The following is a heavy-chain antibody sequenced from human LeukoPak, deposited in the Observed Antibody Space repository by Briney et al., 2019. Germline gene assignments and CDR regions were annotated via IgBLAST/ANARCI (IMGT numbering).Heavy chain of an antibody. J-gene: IGHJ4*02. D-gene: IGHD3-16*02. CDR1: GFTFSSYA. CDR3: ARGLSDDLDVWGSYRYPY. CDR2: ISYDGSNK. V-gene: IGHV3-30-3*01. Sequence: GGSLRLSCAASGFTFSSYAMHWVRQAPGKGLEWVAVISYDGSNKYYADSVKGRFTISRDNSKNTLYLQTNSLRAEDTAVYYCARGLSDDLDVWGSYRYPYWGQGTLVTVSS.